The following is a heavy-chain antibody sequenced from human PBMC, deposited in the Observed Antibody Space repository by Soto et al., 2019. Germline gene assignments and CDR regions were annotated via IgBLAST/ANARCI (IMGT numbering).Heavy chain of an antibody. D-gene: IGHD5-18*01. Sequence: GRSLRLSCAASGVTSRRYWKQWVRQAPGKGLVWVSYINNDGSTTTCADSVKGRFTISRDNAKNTLYLLMNSLRAEDTAVYYCATLPYSDEVYDFWGQGTLVSVSS. CDR1: GVTSRRYW. V-gene: IGHV3-74*01. CDR2: INNDGSTT. CDR3: ATLPYSDEVYDF. J-gene: IGHJ4*02.